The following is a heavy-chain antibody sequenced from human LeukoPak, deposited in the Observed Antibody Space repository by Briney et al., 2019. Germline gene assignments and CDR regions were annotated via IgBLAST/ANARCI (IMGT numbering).Heavy chain of an antibody. J-gene: IGHJ4*02. CDR1: GGSISSYY. V-gene: IGHV4-59*01. Sequence: PSETLSLTCTVSGGSISSYYWSWIRQPPGKGLEWIGYIYYSGSTNYNPSLKSQVTISVDTSKNQFSLKLSSVAAADTAVYYCARGDGYYDSSGYYYFDYWGQGTLVTVSS. D-gene: IGHD3-22*01. CDR2: IYYSGST. CDR3: ARGDGYYDSSGYYYFDY.